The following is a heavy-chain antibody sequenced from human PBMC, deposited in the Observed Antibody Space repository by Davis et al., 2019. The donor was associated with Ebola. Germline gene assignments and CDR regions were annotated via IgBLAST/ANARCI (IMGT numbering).Heavy chain of an antibody. CDR2: IFYSGGT. J-gene: IGHJ5*02. CDR1: GASINTYY. D-gene: IGHD3-9*01. CDR3: AHSQYYVRYFQGGNWFDP. Sequence: GSLRLSCTVSGASINTYYWSWIRQPPGKGLEWIGYIFYSGGTDYHPSLKSRVTISLDTSRNEFSLNLNSVTAVDTATYYCAHSQYYVRYFQGGNWFDPWGQGTLVTVSS. V-gene: IGHV4-59*01.